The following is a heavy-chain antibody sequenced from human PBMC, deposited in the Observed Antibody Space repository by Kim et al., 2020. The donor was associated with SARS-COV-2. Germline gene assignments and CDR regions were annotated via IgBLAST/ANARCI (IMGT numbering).Heavy chain of an antibody. V-gene: IGHV1-2*06. Sequence: ASVKVSCKAFGYTFTGHYLHWVRQAPGQGLEWMGRINPNSGGTNYEQKFQGRVIMTRDTSISTAYMELSRLRSDDTAVYYCARGPGSGSDYWGQGTLVTVSS. CDR2: INPNSGGT. CDR3: ARGPGSGSDY. D-gene: IGHD5-12*01. CDR1: GYTFTGHY. J-gene: IGHJ4*02.